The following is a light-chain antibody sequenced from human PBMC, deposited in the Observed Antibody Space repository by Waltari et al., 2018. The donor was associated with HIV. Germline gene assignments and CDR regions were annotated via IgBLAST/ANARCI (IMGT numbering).Light chain of an antibody. V-gene: IGKV1-39*01. CDR1: QGISSY. J-gene: IGKJ3*01. Sequence: IQMTQSPSSLSASVGDRVTITCRASQGISSYLNWYRQKPGKAPELLIYTSYSLQSGVPSRFSGSGSGTDFTLTISSLQPEDFATYSCQQTYDTPFTFGPGTMVDIK. CDR3: QQTYDTPFT. CDR2: TSY.